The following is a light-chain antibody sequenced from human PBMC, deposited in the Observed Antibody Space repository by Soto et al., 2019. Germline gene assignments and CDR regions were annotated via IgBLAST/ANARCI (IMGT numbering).Light chain of an antibody. V-gene: IGLV2-14*01. Sequence: QSVLTQPASVSGSPGQSITISCTGTSSDVGGYNYVSWYQQHPGKAPKLMIYDVSNRPSGVSNRFSGSKSGNTASLTISGLQAEDEADYYCSSYTSSSTVVFVAGTKVTVL. CDR2: DVS. CDR1: SSDVGGYNY. J-gene: IGLJ2*01. CDR3: SSYTSSSTVV.